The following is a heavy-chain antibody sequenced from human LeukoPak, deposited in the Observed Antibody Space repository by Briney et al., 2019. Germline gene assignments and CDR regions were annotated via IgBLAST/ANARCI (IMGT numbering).Heavy chain of an antibody. CDR2: IIPIFGTA. Sequence: SVKVSCKASGGTFSSYAISWVRQAPGQGLEWMGRIIPIFGTANHAQKFQGRVTITTDESTSTAYMELSSLRSEDTAVYYCASQVYYDSSKRIDYWGQGTLVTVSS. V-gene: IGHV1-69*05. J-gene: IGHJ4*02. CDR1: GGTFSSYA. D-gene: IGHD3-22*01. CDR3: ASQVYYDSSKRIDY.